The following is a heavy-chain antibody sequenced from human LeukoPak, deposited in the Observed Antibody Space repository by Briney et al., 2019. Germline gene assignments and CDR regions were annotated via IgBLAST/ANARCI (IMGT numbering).Heavy chain of an antibody. Sequence: SETLSLTCTVSGGSISSSTYYWGWIRQPPGKGLEWIGSIYYSGSTYYNPSLKSRVTISVDTSKNQFSLKLSSVTAADTAVYYCARLLVGGSDYWGQGTLVTVSS. J-gene: IGHJ4*02. CDR1: GGSISSSTYY. CDR3: ARLLVGGSDY. D-gene: IGHD5-12*01. CDR2: IYYSGST. V-gene: IGHV4-39*01.